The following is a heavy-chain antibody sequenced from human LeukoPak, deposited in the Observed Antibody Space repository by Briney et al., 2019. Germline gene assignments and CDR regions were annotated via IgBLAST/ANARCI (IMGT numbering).Heavy chain of an antibody. CDR2: ISSNGGST. V-gene: IGHV3-64*01. CDR1: GFTFSSHA. CDR3: ARLTGSGFDP. J-gene: IGHJ5*02. Sequence: GGSLRLSCAASGFTFSSHAMHWVRQAPGKGLEYVSAISSNGGSTYYANSVKGRFTISRDNSKNTLYLQMGSLRAEDMAVYYCARLTGSGFDPWGQGTLVTVSS. D-gene: IGHD6-19*01.